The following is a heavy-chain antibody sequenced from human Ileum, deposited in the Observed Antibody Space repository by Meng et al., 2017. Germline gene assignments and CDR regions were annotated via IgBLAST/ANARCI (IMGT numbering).Heavy chain of an antibody. Sequence: GGSLRLSCTASGFTFSDSAMTWVRQAPGKGLEWVSAISSTSRTIYYTDSVKGRFTISRDNSKNTVYLQMSNLRAEDTAVYFCAKSQVLYCSNGVCYTDSWGQGTLVTGAS. V-gene: IGHV3-23*01. CDR3: AKSQVLYCSNGVCYTDS. CDR1: GFTFSDSA. D-gene: IGHD2-8*01. J-gene: IGHJ4*02. CDR2: ISSTSRTI.